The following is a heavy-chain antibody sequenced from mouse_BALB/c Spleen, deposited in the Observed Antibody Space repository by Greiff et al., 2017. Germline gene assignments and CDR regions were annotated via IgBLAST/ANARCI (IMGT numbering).Heavy chain of an antibody. CDR1: GYSFTGYY. Sequence: LVKTGASVKISCKASGYSFTGYYMHWVKQSHGKSLEWIGYISCYNGATSYNQKFKGKATFTVDTSSSTAYMQFNSLTSEDSAVYYCARGITTVGPDFDYWGQGTTLTVSS. D-gene: IGHD1-1*01. CDR2: ISCYNGAT. V-gene: IGHV1S34*01. J-gene: IGHJ2*01. CDR3: ARGITTVGPDFDY.